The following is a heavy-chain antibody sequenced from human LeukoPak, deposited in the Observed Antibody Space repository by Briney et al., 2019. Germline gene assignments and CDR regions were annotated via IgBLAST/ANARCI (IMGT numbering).Heavy chain of an antibody. CDR1: GGSISSGGYS. Sequence: PSETLSLTCAVSGGSISSGGYSWSWIRQPPGKGLEWIGYIYHSGSTYYNPSLKSRVTISVDRSKNQFSLKLSSVTAADTAVYYCATNSRTYYYDSSGYWPPFDYWGQGTLVTVSS. V-gene: IGHV4-30-2*01. CDR3: ATNSRTYYYDSSGYWPPFDY. D-gene: IGHD3-22*01. CDR2: IYHSGST. J-gene: IGHJ4*02.